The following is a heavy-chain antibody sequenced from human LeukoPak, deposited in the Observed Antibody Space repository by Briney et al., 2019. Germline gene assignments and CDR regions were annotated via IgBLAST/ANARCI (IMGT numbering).Heavy chain of an antibody. D-gene: IGHD1-26*01. J-gene: IGHJ4*02. Sequence: GGSLRLSCAASGFTFSSYAMHWVRQAPGKGLEWVAVISYDGSNKYYADSVKGRFTISRDNSKNTLYLQMNSLRAEDTAVYYCAKDSSFGATRGEVFDYWSQGTLVTVSS. CDR3: AKDSSFGATRGEVFDY. CDR2: ISYDGSNK. CDR1: GFTFSSYA. V-gene: IGHV3-30*04.